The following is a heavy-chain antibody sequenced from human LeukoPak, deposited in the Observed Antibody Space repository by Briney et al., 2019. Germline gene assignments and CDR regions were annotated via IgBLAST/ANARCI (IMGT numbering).Heavy chain of an antibody. CDR1: GGSISSSSYY. CDR3: ARLYYDILTGYYNSFDY. J-gene: IGHJ4*02. D-gene: IGHD3-9*01. Sequence: SETLSLTCTVSGGSISSSSYYWGWIRQPPGKGLEWIGSIYYSGSTYYNPSLKSRVTISVDTSKNQFSLKLSSVTAAATAVYYCARLYYDILTGYYNSFDYWGQGTLVTVSS. V-gene: IGHV4-39*01. CDR2: IYYSGST.